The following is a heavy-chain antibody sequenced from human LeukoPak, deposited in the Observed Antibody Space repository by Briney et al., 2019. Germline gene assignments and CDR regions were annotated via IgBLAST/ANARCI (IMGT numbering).Heavy chain of an antibody. V-gene: IGHV1-8*01. Sequence: ASVKVSCKASGYTFTNYDINWVRQASGQGLDWMGWMNPNSGNTGYVQKFQGRVTMTRNTSISTAYMELSSQRSEDTAVYYCARGPGCTSTSCPYYFDYWGQGTLVTVSS. CDR2: MNPNSGNT. CDR1: GYTFTNYD. J-gene: IGHJ4*02. CDR3: ARGPGCTSTSCPYYFDY. D-gene: IGHD2-2*01.